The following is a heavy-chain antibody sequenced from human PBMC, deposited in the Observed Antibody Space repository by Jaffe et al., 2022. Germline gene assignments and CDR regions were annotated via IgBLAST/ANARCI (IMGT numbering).Heavy chain of an antibody. J-gene: IGHJ5*02. D-gene: IGHD6-6*01. CDR3: ATWGGSSSSGRTFDP. Sequence: EVQLLESGGGLVQPGGSLRLSCAASGFTFSSYAMSWVRQAPGKGLEWVSAISGSGGSTYYADSVKGRFTISRDNSKNTLYLQMNSLRAEDTAVYYCATWGGSSSSGRTFDPWGQGTLVTVSS. CDR1: GFTFSSYA. V-gene: IGHV3-23*01. CDR2: ISGSGGST.